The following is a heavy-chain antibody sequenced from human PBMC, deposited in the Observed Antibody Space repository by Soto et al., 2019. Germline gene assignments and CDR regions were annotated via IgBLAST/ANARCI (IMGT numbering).Heavy chain of an antibody. CDR3: ARHHDRWFGELLGYYFDY. J-gene: IGHJ4*02. CDR1: GGSISSYY. CDR2: IYYSGST. Sequence: PSETLSLTCTVSGGSISSYYWIWIRQPPGKGLEWIGYIYYSGSTNYNPSLKSRVTISVDTSKNQFSLKLSSVTAADTAVYYCARHHDRWFGELLGYYFDYWGQGTLVTVSS. D-gene: IGHD3-10*01. V-gene: IGHV4-59*08.